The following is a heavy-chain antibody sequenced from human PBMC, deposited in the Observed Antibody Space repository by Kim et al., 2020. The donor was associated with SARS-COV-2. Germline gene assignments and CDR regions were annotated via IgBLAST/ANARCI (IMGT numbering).Heavy chain of an antibody. CDR2: IYSGGST. Sequence: GGSLRLSCAASGFTVSNSYMSWVRQAPGKGLEWVSVIYSGGSTYYADSVKGRFTISRDNSQNTLYFQMNSLRAEDTAIYYCARGLGLPYYFDYWGQGTLVTVSS. V-gene: IGHV3-66*01. CDR1: GFTVSNSY. CDR3: ARGLGLPYYFDY. D-gene: IGHD3-16*01. J-gene: IGHJ4*02.